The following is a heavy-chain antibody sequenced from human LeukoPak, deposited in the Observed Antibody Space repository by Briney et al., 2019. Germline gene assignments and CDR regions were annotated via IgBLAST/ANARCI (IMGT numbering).Heavy chain of an antibody. CDR3: AKERWADV. CDR2: LSYDGSDK. CDR1: GFTFRNYA. Sequence: PGGSLRLSCAVPGFTFRNYAMHWVRQAPGKGLEWVAVLSYDGSDKYYADSVKGRFTISRDNSKNTLYLQMNSLRAEDTAVYYCAKERWADVWGKGTTVTVSS. V-gene: IGHV3-30*04. J-gene: IGHJ6*04. D-gene: IGHD5-24*01.